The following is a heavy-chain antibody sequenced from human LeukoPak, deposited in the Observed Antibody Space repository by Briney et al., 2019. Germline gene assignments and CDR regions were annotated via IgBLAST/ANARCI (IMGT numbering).Heavy chain of an antibody. CDR2: ISSNGGST. Sequence: GGSLRLSCAASGFTFSSYAMHWVRQAPGKGLEYVSAISSNGGSTYYANSVKGRFTISRDNSKNTLYLQMGSLRAEDMAVYYCARGPWRAATTDAFDIWGQGTMVTVSS. V-gene: IGHV3-64*01. CDR1: GFTFSSYA. D-gene: IGHD2-15*01. CDR3: ARGPWRAATTDAFDI. J-gene: IGHJ3*02.